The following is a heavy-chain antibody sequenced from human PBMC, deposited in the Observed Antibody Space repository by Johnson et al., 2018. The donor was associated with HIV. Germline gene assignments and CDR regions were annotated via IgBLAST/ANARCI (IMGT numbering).Heavy chain of an antibody. CDR2: ITPNSNNK. J-gene: IGHJ3*02. V-gene: IGHV3-9*01. CDR3: ARVLRLGLWSNAFDM. Sequence: VQLVESGGGLVQPGRSLRLSCVASGFTFGDSAMHWFRQPPGKGLEWVSSITPNSNNKGYVDSVQGRFTISRDNAKNSVYLQMNSLRAEDTAVYYCARVLRLGLWSNAFDMWGQGTMVTVSS. D-gene: IGHD3-10*01. CDR1: GFTFGDSA.